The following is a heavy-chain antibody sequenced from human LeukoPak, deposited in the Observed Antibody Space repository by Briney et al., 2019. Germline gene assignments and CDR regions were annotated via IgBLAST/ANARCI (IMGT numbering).Heavy chain of an antibody. CDR1: GFTFSSYG. Sequence: GRSLRLSCAASGFTFSSYGMHWVRQAPGKGLEWVAVISYDGSNKYYADSVKGRFTISRDNSKNTLYLQMNSLRAEDTAVYYCARDPDSSGWYGYFDYWGQGTLVTVSS. J-gene: IGHJ4*02. CDR3: ARDPDSSGWYGYFDY. D-gene: IGHD6-19*01. CDR2: ISYDGSNK. V-gene: IGHV3-30*03.